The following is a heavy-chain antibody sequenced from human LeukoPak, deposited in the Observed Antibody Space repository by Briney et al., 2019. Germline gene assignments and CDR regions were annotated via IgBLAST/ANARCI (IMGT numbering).Heavy chain of an antibody. CDR2: INRGATHI. CDR3: VRLRRNSDSSGYCYYYDY. V-gene: IGHV3-21*01. D-gene: IGHD3-22*01. CDR1: QFTFSSYS. J-gene: IGHJ4*02. Sequence: GGSLRLSCAASQFTFSSYSMNWVRQAPGKGLEWVSSINRGATHIHYADSLRGRFIISRDDAKNSLYLQMNSLRAEDTAVYYCVRLRRNSDSSGYCYYYDYWGQGTLVTVSS.